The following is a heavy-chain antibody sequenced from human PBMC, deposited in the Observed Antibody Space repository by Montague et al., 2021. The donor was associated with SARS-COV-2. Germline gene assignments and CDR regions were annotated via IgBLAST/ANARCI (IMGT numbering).Heavy chain of an antibody. D-gene: IGHD3-22*01. CDR2: INHSGST. CDR3: AMGAPTITMIVVVVTGAGWYFDL. J-gene: IGHJ2*01. CDR1: GGSFSDYY. V-gene: IGHV4-34*01. Sequence: SETLSLTCAVHGGSFSDYYWSWIRQAPGKGLEWIGEINHSGSTNYNPSLKSRVTISVDTSKNQFSLKLSSVTAADTAVYYCAMGAPTITMIVVVVTGAGWYFDLWGRGTLVSVSA.